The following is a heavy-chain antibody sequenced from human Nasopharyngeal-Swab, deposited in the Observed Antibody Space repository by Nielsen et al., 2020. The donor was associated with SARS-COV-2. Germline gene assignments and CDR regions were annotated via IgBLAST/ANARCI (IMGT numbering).Heavy chain of an antibody. CDR3: VKNLPGTYSFEI. CDR1: GFSFSRYA. CDR2: INDHGDRI. Sequence: GESLKISCSASGFSFSRYAMHWVRQAPGKGLEYVSTINDHGDRIHYADSVAGRFTISRDISTNTLYLQMNSLRTEDTAVYYCVKNLPGTYSFEIWGQGTMVTVSS. J-gene: IGHJ3*02. V-gene: IGHV3-64D*08. D-gene: IGHD3-10*01.